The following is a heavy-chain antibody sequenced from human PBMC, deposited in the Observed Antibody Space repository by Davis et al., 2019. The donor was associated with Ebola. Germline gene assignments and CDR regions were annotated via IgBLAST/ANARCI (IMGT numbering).Heavy chain of an antibody. CDR3: ARGHNYAHEY. J-gene: IGHJ4*02. CDR1: GYTFTDYN. Sequence: ASVKVSCKASGYTFTDYNIHWKRHAPGQGLEWLGRVILKSGATNYAQKFQVRVTMTRDTSINTVYMELSSLKYDDTAVYYCARGHNYAHEYWGQGTLIIVSS. D-gene: IGHD3-16*01. V-gene: IGHV1-2*06. CDR2: VILKSGAT.